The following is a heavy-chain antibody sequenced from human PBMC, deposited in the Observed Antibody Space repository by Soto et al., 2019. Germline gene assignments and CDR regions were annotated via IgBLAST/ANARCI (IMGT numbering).Heavy chain of an antibody. Sequence: EVQLVESGGGLVQPGGSLRLSCAASGFTFSNYWMNWVRQAPGGGLEWVANIKEDGTEKTYVDSVEGRFTISRDNAKTSRDLQRNRLRVGDTAMYYCARGPLDYWGQGTLVTVSS. V-gene: IGHV3-7*03. J-gene: IGHJ4*02. CDR1: GFTFSNYW. CDR3: ARGPLDY. CDR2: IKEDGTEK.